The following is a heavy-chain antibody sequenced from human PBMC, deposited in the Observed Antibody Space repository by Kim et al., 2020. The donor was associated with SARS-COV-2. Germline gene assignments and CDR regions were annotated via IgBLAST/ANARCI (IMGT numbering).Heavy chain of an antibody. CDR3: ARGTPKVITTNWFDP. CDR2: INHSGST. Sequence: SETLSLTCAVYGGSFSGYYWSWIRQPPGKGLEWIGEINHSGSTNYNPSLKSRVTISVDTSKNQFSLKLSSVTAADTAVYYCARGTPKVITTNWFDPWGQGTLVTVSS. D-gene: IGHD3-22*01. CDR1: GGSFSGYY. V-gene: IGHV4-34*01. J-gene: IGHJ5*02.